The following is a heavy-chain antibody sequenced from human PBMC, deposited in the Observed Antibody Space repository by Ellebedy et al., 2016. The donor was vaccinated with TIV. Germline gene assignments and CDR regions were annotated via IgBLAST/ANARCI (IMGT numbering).Heavy chain of an antibody. D-gene: IGHD3-9*01. CDR2: MNPNSGNT. V-gene: IGHV1-8*01. CDR3: AVILTGYYYYFDY. J-gene: IGHJ4*02. Sequence: ASVKVSXXASGYTFTSYDINWVRQATGQGLEWMGWMNPNSGNTGYAQKFQGRVTMTTDTSTSTAYMELRSLRSDDTAVYYCAVILTGYYYYFDYWGQGTLVTVSS. CDR1: GYTFTSYD.